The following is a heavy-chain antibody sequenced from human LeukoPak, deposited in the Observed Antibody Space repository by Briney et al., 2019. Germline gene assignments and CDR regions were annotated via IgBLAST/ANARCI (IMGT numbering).Heavy chain of an antibody. J-gene: IGHJ4*02. D-gene: IGHD3-10*01. CDR3: ARRPSGLLRFGELNY. Sequence: SETLSLTCTVSGGSISSSSYYWGWIRQPPGKGLEWIGSIYYSGSTYYNPSLKSRVTISVDTSKNQFSLKLSSVTAADTAVYYCARRPSGLLRFGELNYWGQGTLVTVSS. V-gene: IGHV4-39*01. CDR2: IYYSGST. CDR1: GGSISSSSYY.